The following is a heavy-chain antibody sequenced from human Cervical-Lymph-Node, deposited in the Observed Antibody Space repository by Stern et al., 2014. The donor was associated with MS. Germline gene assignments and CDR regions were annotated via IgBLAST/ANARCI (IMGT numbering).Heavy chain of an antibody. CDR1: GFSFSSYS. CDR3: ARAIATGGNYRLDL. CDR2: MSHGGKNI. J-gene: IGHJ3*01. Sequence: VQLVESGGGVVQPGRSLRLSCTGSGFSFSSYSMHWVRQAPGKGLEWLSLMSHGGKNIHYGNYVKGRFIISRDNPKNTLYLQMNNMTTEDTAMFFCARAIATGGNYRLDLWGQGTMVIVS. V-gene: IGHV3-30*04. D-gene: IGHD6-13*01.